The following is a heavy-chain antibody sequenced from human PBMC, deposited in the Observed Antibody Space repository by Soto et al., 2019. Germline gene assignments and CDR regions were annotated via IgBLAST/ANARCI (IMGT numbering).Heavy chain of an antibody. Sequence: WASVKVSCKASGYTFSSYGISWVRQAPGQGLEWMGWISVHNGDTNYAQKFQGRVTMTTDKSTSTAFMELRSLRSDDTALYYCTVGVRFYGPDSLDMWGQGTMVTVSS. CDR3: TVGVRFYGPDSLDM. V-gene: IGHV1-18*01. D-gene: IGHD3-3*01. CDR2: ISVHNGDT. CDR1: GYTFSSYG. J-gene: IGHJ3*02.